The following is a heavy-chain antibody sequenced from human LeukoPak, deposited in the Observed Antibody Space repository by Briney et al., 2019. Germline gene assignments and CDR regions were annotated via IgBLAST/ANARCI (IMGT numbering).Heavy chain of an antibody. V-gene: IGHV1-2*02. D-gene: IGHD6-6*01. CDR1: GYTFTDYY. J-gene: IGHJ4*02. Sequence: GASVKVSCKASGYTFTDYYMNWVRQAPGQGLEWMGWIHPNSGGTNYAQKFQGRVTMTRDTSINTAYMELSRLTSDDTAVYYCGRKSAARKTSEFDYWGQGTLVTVSS. CDR2: IHPNSGGT. CDR3: GRKSAARKTSEFDY.